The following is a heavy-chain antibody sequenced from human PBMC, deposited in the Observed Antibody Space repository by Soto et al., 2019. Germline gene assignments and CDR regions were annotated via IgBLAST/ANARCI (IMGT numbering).Heavy chain of an antibody. J-gene: IGHJ4*02. D-gene: IGHD3-22*01. V-gene: IGHV3-30-3*01. CDR1: GFTFSSYA. CDR2: ISYDGSDK. CDR3: ARDYYKYYDSSGYYRSPAY. Sequence: LRLSCASSGFTFSSYAMHWVRQAPGKGLEWVALISYDGSDKDYADSVKGRFTISRDNSRNTLFLQMNSLRAEDTAVYYCARDYYKYYDSSGYYRSPAYWGQGTLVTVS.